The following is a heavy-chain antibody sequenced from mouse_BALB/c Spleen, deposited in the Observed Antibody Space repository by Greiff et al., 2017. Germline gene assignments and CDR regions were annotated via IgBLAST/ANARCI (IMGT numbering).Heavy chain of an antibody. Sequence: VMLQESGAELAQPGASVKMSCKASGYTFTSYWMHWVKQRPGQGLEWIGYINPSTGYTEYNQKLKDQATLTADKSSSTAYMQLSSLTSEDSAVYYCASFYYDYSDYWGQGTTLTVSA. CDR1: GYTFTSYW. CDR3: ASFYYDYSDY. D-gene: IGHD2-4*01. J-gene: IGHJ2*01. CDR2: INPSTGYT. V-gene: IGHV1-7*01.